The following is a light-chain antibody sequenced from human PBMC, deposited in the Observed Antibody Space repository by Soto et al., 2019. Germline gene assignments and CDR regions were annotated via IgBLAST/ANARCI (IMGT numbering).Light chain of an antibody. Sequence: EVVLTQSPGTLSLSPGERATLSCRASESVSSSFLTWYQQKPGQAPRLLIYRTSNRVTGIPDRFSGSGSGTDFTLTISRLEPEDFAVYYCQQYNDWPPTFGQGTKVDIK. CDR3: QQYNDWPPT. CDR1: ESVSSSF. J-gene: IGKJ1*01. CDR2: RTS. V-gene: IGKV3-20*01.